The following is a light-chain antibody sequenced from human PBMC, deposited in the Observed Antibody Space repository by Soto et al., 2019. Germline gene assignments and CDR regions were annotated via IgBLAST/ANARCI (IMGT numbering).Light chain of an antibody. V-gene: IGKV3-20*01. CDR1: QSVSSSY. CDR2: AAS. J-gene: IGKJ3*01. CDR3: QQYGSSQFT. Sequence: EIVLTQSPGTRSLSPGERATLSCRASQSVSSSYLAWYQQKPGQAPRLLIYAASSRATGIPDRFSGSGSGTDFTLTISRLEPEDFAVYYCQQYGSSQFTFGPGTKVDIK.